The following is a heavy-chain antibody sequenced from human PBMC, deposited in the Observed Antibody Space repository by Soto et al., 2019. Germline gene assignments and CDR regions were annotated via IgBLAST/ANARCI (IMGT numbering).Heavy chain of an antibody. CDR3: AKDPYYYDSSGYQGDY. V-gene: IGHV3-23*01. D-gene: IGHD3-22*01. J-gene: IGHJ4*02. CDR2: ISGSGGST. CDR1: GFTFSSYA. Sequence: PGGSLRLSCAASGFTFSSYAMSWVRQAPGKGLEWVSAISGSGGSTYYADSVKGRFTISRDNSKNTLYLQMNSLRAEDTAVYYCAKDPYYYDSSGYQGDYWGQGTLVTVS.